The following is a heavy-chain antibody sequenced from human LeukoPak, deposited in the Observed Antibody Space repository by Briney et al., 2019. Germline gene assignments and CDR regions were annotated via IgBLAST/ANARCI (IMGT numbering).Heavy chain of an antibody. V-gene: IGHV3-30-3*01. CDR3: ARNSGWYTYWFDY. Sequence: PSGGSLRLSCAASGFTFSSYAMHWVRQAPGKGLEWVAVISYDGSNKYYADSVKGRFTISRDNSKNTLYLQMNSLRAEDTAVYYCARNSGWYTYWFDYWGQGTLVTVSS. CDR1: GFTFSSYA. J-gene: IGHJ4*02. D-gene: IGHD6-19*01. CDR2: ISYDGSNK.